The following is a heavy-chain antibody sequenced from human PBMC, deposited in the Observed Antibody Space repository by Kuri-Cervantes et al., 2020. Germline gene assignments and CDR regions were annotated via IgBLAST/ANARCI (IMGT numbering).Heavy chain of an antibody. Sequence: SVKVSCKASGGTFSSYAISWVRQAPGQGLEWMGGIIPIFGTANYAQKFQGRVTITADESTSTVYMELSSLRSEDTAVYYCARSEGGYYAGVDYWGQGTLVTVSS. V-gene: IGHV1-69*13. CDR1: GGTFSSYA. CDR3: ARSEGGYYAGVDY. J-gene: IGHJ4*02. D-gene: IGHD3-22*01. CDR2: IIPIFGTA.